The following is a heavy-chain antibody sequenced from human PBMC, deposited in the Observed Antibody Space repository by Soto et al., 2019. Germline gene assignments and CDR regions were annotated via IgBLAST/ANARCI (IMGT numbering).Heavy chain of an antibody. CDR1: GFTFSNYA. D-gene: IGHD5-12*01. CDR2: IRGSGGIT. Sequence: PGGSLRLSCAASGFTFSNYAMSWVRQAPGKGLEWVSNIRGSGGITYYADSVKGRFTISRDNSKNTLYLQMNSLRAEDTAVYYCAKVIPYIVPTTELDYWGQGTLVTVSS. CDR3: AKVIPYIVPTTELDY. J-gene: IGHJ4*02. V-gene: IGHV3-23*01.